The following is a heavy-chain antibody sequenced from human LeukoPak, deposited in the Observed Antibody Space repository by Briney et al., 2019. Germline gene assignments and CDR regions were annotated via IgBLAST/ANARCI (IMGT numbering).Heavy chain of an antibody. V-gene: IGHV3-23*01. CDR3: AKDWIPYNRVFDCFDF. Sequence: GGSLRLSCAGAGFTFSIHAMSWVRQAPGKGLEWVSTIGGGDTYYADSVKGRFTISRDDSQSTVHLQMNSLRAEDTAVYYCAKDWIPYNRVFDCFDFWGQGTLVTVSS. J-gene: IGHJ4*02. D-gene: IGHD1-1*01. CDR1: GFTFSIHA. CDR2: IGGGDT.